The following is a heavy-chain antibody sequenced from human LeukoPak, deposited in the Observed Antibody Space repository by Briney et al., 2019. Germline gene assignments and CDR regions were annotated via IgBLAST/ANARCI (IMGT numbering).Heavy chain of an antibody. V-gene: IGHV4-34*01. Sequence: PSETLSLTYAVYGGSFSGYYWSWIRQPPGKGLEWIGEINHSGSTNYNPSLKSRVTISVDTSKNQFSLKLSSVTAADTAVYYCARESVQDWFDPWGQGTLVTVSS. CDR1: GGSFSGYY. CDR3: ARESVQDWFDP. CDR2: INHSGST. J-gene: IGHJ5*02. D-gene: IGHD1-1*01.